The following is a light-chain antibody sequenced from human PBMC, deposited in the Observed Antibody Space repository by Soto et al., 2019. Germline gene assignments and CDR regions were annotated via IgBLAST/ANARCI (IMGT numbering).Light chain of an antibody. Sequence: QSALTQPASVSGSPGQSITISCTGTSSDVGSYNLVSWYQQHPGKAPKLMIYEGSKRPSGVSNRFSGSKSGNTASLTISGLQAEDEADYYCCSYAAGSTWVFGGGTKLTGL. CDR3: CSYAAGSTWV. J-gene: IGLJ2*01. CDR2: EGS. V-gene: IGLV2-23*01. CDR1: SSDVGSYNL.